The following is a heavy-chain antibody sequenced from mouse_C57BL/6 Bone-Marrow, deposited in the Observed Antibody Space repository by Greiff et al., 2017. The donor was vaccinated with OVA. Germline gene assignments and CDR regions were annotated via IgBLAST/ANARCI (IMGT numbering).Heavy chain of an antibody. CDR2: ISGGGGNT. V-gene: IGHV5-9*01. D-gene: IGHD1-1*01. CDR1: GFTFCSYT. Sequence: EVQVVESGGGLVKPGGSLKLSCAASGFTFCSYTMSWVRQTPETRLEWVATISGGGGNTYYPDSVKGRFTISRDNAKNPLYLQMSSLRSEDTALYYCARPHDYGSPGFAYWGQGTLVTVSA. J-gene: IGHJ3*01. CDR3: ARPHDYGSPGFAY.